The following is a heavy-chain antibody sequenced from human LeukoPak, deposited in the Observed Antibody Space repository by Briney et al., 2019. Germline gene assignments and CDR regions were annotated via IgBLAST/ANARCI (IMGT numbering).Heavy chain of an antibody. J-gene: IGHJ3*02. V-gene: IGHV3-9*01. D-gene: IGHD3-22*01. CDR1: GFTFGDYA. CDR2: ISWNSGRI. CDR3: AKDTYYYDSSGYKDAFDI. Sequence: PGGSLRLSCAASGFTFGDYAMHWVRQAPGKGLEWVSGISWNSGRIGYADSVKGRFTISRDNAKDSLYLQMNSLTAEDTALYYCAKDTYYYDSSGYKDAFDIWGQGTMVTVSS.